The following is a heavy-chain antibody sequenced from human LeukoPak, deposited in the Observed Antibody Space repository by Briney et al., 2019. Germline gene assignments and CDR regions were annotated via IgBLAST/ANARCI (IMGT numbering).Heavy chain of an antibody. CDR1: GFTFSYYA. Sequence: GGSLRLSCAASGFTFSYYAMSWVRQAPGKGLEWVSGGSEYYADSVKGRFTISRDNSKNTLYLQMDSLRAEDTAVYYCVRGVNTPDYWGQGTLVTVSS. D-gene: IGHD3-10*01. V-gene: IGHV3-23*01. J-gene: IGHJ4*02. CDR2: GSE. CDR3: VRGVNTPDY.